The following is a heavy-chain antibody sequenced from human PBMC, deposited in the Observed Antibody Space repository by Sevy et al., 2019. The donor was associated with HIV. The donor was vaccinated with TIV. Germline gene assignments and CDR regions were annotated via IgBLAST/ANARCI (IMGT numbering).Heavy chain of an antibody. CDR1: GFTFSRYW. V-gene: IGHV3-7*03. Sequence: GGSLRLSCAASGFTFSRYWMTWVRQAPGKGLEWVANIKKDGTDKFYVDSVKGRFFISRDNANNSLYLQMNSLRVEDTAVYYCARDRRVEFGGSDFWGQGTRVTVSS. CDR2: IKKDGTDK. D-gene: IGHD3-10*01. CDR3: ARDRRVEFGGSDF. J-gene: IGHJ4*02.